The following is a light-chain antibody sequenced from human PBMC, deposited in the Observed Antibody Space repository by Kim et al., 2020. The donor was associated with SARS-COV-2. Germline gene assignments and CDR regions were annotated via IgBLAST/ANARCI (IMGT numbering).Light chain of an antibody. CDR3: QQYNNWHPVT. J-gene: IGKJ5*01. CDR2: GAS. V-gene: IGKV3-15*01. CDR1: QGVSSN. Sequence: EIVMTQSPVTLSVSPGDRATLSCRASQGVSSNLAWFQQKPGQAPRLLIYGASARATGVPARFSGTGSGTEFTLTISSLQSEDFAVYYCQQYNNWHPVTFGRGTRLEIK.